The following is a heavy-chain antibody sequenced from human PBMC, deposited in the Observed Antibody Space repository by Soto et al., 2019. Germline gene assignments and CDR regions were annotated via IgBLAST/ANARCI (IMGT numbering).Heavy chain of an antibody. CDR2: IYYSGST. CDR3: ARDMITFGGVIGVYYYGMDV. J-gene: IGHJ6*02. D-gene: IGHD3-16*02. Sequence: PSETLSLTCTVSGGSISSGDYYWSWIRQPPGKGLEWIGYIYYSGSTYYNPSLKSRVTISVGTSKNQFSLKLRSVTAADTAVYYCARDMITFGGVIGVYYYGMDVWGQGTTVTVSS. CDR1: GGSISSGDYY. V-gene: IGHV4-30-4*01.